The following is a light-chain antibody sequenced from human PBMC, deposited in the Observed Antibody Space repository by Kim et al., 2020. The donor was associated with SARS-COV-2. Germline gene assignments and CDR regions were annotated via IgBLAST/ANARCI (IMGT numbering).Light chain of an antibody. CDR1: QSVSDNF. V-gene: IGKV3-20*01. CDR2: RAS. J-gene: IGKJ2*01. Sequence: EIVLTQSPGTLSLSPGERATLSCRASQSVSDNFLAWYQQKPGQAPRLLIYRASNRATGIPDRFSGSGSGTDFSLTIIRLDPEDFAVYYCQQYDISPYTFGQGTKLEI. CDR3: QQYDISPYT.